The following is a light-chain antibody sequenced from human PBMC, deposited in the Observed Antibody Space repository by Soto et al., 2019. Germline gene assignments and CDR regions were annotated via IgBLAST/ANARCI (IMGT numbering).Light chain of an antibody. CDR3: QQRSNWLYT. CDR1: QSVSSY. V-gene: IGKV3-11*01. J-gene: IGKJ2*01. Sequence: EIVLTQSPATLSLSPRERATLSCRASQSVSSYLAWYQQKPGQAPRLLIYDASNSATGIPARFSGSGSGTDFTLTISSLEPEDFAVYYCQQRSNWLYTFGQGTKLEIK. CDR2: DAS.